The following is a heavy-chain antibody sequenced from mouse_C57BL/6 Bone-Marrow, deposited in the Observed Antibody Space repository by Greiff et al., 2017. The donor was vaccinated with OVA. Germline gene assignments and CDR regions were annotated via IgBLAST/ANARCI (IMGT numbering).Heavy chain of an antibody. CDR1: GYSITSGYY. CDR2: ISYDGSN. V-gene: IGHV3-6*01. Sequence: EVKLMESGPGLVKPSQSLSLTCSVTGYSITSGYYWNWIRQFPGNKLEWMGYISYDGSNNYNPSLKNRISLTRDTSKNQFFLKLNSVTTEDTATYYCARDGPEGYSAAYWGQGTLVTVSA. D-gene: IGHD1-1*01. J-gene: IGHJ3*01. CDR3: ARDGPEGYSAAY.